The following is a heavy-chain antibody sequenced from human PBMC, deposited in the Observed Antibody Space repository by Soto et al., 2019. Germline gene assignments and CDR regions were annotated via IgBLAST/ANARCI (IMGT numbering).Heavy chain of an antibody. CDR1: GGSISSGDYY. V-gene: IGHV4-30-4*01. Sequence: QVQLQESGPGLVKPSQTLSLTCTVSGGSISSGDYYWSWIRQPPGKVLEWIGYIYYSGSTYYNPSLKSRVTISVDTSKNQFSLKLSSVTAADTAVYYCAREAYYDSSGLNNWFDPWGQGTLVTVSS. CDR3: AREAYYDSSGLNNWFDP. D-gene: IGHD3-22*01. J-gene: IGHJ5*02. CDR2: IYYSGST.